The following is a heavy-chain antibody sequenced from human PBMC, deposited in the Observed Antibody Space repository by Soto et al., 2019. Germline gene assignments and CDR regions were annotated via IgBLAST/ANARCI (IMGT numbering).Heavy chain of an antibody. CDR3: AKDRGGDCSDNACYFGGDY. J-gene: IGHJ4*02. Sequence: GGPLRLSCAASGFTFRYYSMHWVRQAPGKGLECVAVISHDGSNAFYADSVKGRFTISRDNSKNMLSLQMNSLKPEDTAVYYCAKDRGGDCSDNACYFGGDYWGRGTLVTVSS. V-gene: IGHV3-30*18. CDR2: ISHDGSNA. CDR1: GFTFRYYS. D-gene: IGHD2-15*01.